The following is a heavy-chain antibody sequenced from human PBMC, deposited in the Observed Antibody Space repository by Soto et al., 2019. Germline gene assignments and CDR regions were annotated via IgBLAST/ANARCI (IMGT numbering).Heavy chain of an antibody. CDR2: ISAYNGNT. Sequence: ASVKGSCKASGYTFTSYGISWVRQAPGQGLEWMGWISAYNGNTNYAQELQGRVTMTTDTSTSTAYMELRSLRSDDTAVYYCARDPPLRYYDFWSGSTSYYYYGMDVWGQGTTVTVSS. J-gene: IGHJ6*02. CDR3: ARDPPLRYYDFWSGSTSYYYYGMDV. V-gene: IGHV1-18*01. CDR1: GYTFTSYG. D-gene: IGHD3-3*01.